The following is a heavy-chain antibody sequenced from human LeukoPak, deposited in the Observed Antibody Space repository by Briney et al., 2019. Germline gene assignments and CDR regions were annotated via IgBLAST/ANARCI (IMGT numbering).Heavy chain of an antibody. V-gene: IGHV1-18*01. CDR2: ISAYNGNT. CDR1: GYTFTSYG. D-gene: IGHD3-22*01. J-gene: IGHJ6*02. CDR3: ARESYYDGMGYYYYYGMDV. Sequence: ASVKVSCKASGYTFTSYGISWVRQAPGQGLEGMGWISAYNGNTNYAQKLQGRVTMTTDTSTSTAYMELRSLRSDDTAVYYCARESYYDGMGYYYYYGMDVWGRGTTVTVSS.